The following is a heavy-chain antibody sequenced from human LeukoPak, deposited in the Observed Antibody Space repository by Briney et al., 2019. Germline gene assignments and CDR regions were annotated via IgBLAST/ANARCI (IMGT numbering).Heavy chain of an antibody. Sequence: GSLRLSCAASGFTFSSYSMNWVRQAPGKGLEWVSSISSSSSYIYYADSVKGRFTISRDNAKNTLYLQMNSLRAEDTAVYYCARDSSSWYYFDYWGQGTLVTVSS. CDR1: GFTFSSYS. D-gene: IGHD6-13*01. J-gene: IGHJ4*02. V-gene: IGHV3-21*01. CDR3: ARDSSSWYYFDY. CDR2: ISSSSSYI.